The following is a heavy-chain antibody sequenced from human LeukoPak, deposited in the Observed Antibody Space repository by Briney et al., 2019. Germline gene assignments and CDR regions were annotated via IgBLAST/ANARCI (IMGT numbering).Heavy chain of an antibody. CDR2: VYYSGNT. CDR1: GGSISSGSYY. CDR3: ARVSYDSSGYNY. V-gene: IGHV4-39*07. D-gene: IGHD3-22*01. Sequence: SESLSLTCTVSGGSISSGSYYWVWIRQPPGKGLEWIGSVYYSGNTYYSPSLKSRVTISIHTSKNQFSLKLSSVTAADTAVYYCARVSYDSSGYNYWGQGTLVTVSS. J-gene: IGHJ4*02.